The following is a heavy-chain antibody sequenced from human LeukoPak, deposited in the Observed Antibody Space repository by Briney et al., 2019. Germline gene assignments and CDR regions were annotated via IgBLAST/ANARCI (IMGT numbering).Heavy chain of an antibody. CDR2: ISGSGGST. CDR3: GKDTGSIAARPSWFDP. V-gene: IGHV3-23*01. D-gene: IGHD6-6*01. J-gene: IGHJ5*02. Sequence: GGSLRLSCAASGFTFSSYAMSWVRQAPGKGLEWVSAISGSGGSTYYADSVKGRFTISRDNSKNTLYLQMNSLRAEDTAVYYCGKDTGSIAARPSWFDPWGQGTLVTVSS. CDR1: GFTFSSYA.